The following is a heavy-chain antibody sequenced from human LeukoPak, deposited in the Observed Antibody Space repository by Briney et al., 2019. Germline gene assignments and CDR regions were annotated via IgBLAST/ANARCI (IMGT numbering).Heavy chain of an antibody. D-gene: IGHD2-15*01. CDR3: ARYGYCSGGSCYRGGDNWFDP. J-gene: IGHJ5*02. CDR1: GGSFSGYY. CDR2: INHSGST. Sequence: SETLSLTCAVYGGSFSGYYWSWIRQPPGKGLEWIGEINHSGSTNYNPSLKSRVTISVDTSKNQFSLKLSSVTAADTAVYYCARYGYCSGGSCYRGGDNWFDPWGQGTQVTVSS. V-gene: IGHV4-34*01.